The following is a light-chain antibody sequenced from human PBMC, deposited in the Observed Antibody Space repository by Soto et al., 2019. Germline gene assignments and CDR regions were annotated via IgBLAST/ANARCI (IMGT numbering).Light chain of an antibody. Sequence: EIVLSQSPATLSLSPGERATVSCRASQSVSSYLAWYQQKPGQAPRLLISDASNRATGIPARFSGSGSGTDFTLTISSLEPEDCAVYYCQHCSSWPLTFGGGTKVAIK. CDR1: QSVSSY. V-gene: IGKV3-11*01. CDR2: DAS. CDR3: QHCSSWPLT. J-gene: IGKJ4*01.